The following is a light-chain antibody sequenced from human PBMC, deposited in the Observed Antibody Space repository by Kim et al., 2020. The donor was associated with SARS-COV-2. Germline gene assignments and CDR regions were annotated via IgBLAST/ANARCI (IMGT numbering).Light chain of an antibody. Sequence: DIQMTQSPSSVSASVGDRVTITCRASQGISSRLAWYQQTRGKAPKLLIYAASSLQSGVPSRFSGSGSGTEFTLTISSLQPEDFATYYCQQANSVPWTFGQGTKVDIK. V-gene: IGKV1-12*01. CDR3: QQANSVPWT. J-gene: IGKJ1*01. CDR1: QGISSR. CDR2: AAS.